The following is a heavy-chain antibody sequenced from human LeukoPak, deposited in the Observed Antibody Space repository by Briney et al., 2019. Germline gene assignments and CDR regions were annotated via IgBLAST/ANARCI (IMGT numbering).Heavy chain of an antibody. D-gene: IGHD2-15*01. CDR2: IRDSGANT. CDR3: AKGRAFEVVAAFNY. CDR1: GFTFSSYA. J-gene: IGHJ4*02. Sequence: GGSLRLSCAASGFTFSSYAMGWVRQAPGGGLEWVSAIRDSGANTYSADSVRCRCTISRDNSRNTLYLQMDSLRADDTAVYYCAKGRAFEVVAAFNYWGQGTVATVSS. V-gene: IGHV3-23*01.